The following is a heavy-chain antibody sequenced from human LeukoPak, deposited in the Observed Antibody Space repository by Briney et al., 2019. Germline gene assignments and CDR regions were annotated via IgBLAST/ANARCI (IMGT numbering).Heavy chain of an antibody. J-gene: IGHJ3*02. Sequence: ASVKVSRKASGYTFSSYGISWVRQAPGQGLEWMGWISAYNGNTNYARNLEGRVTMTTDTSTSTAYMELRSLKSDDTAVYYCARDSPMIVVASDAFDIWGQGTMVTVSS. CDR2: ISAYNGNT. CDR1: GYTFSSYG. CDR3: ARDSPMIVVASDAFDI. V-gene: IGHV1-18*01. D-gene: IGHD3-22*01.